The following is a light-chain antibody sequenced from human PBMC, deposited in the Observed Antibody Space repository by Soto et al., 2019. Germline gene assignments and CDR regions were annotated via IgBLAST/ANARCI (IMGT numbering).Light chain of an antibody. CDR1: SSDVGGYNY. J-gene: IGLJ2*01. CDR3: SSYAGYNNVI. CDR2: EVS. Sequence: QSALTQPPSASGSPGQSVTISCTGTSSDVGGYNYVSWYQQHPDKAPKLIIYEVSKRPSGVPDRFSGSKSGNTASLTVSGLQAEDEADYYCSSYAGYNNVIFGGGTKLTVL. V-gene: IGLV2-8*01.